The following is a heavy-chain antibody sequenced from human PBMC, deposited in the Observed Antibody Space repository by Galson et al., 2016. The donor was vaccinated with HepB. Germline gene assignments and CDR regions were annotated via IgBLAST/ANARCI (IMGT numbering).Heavy chain of an antibody. V-gene: IGHV3-23*01. Sequence: SLRLSCAGSGFFFNNYAMSWVRQALGKGLEWVSAISATGDTTYYADSVKGRFTIARDNSKNTLYWQMNSLRGEDTAVCYCAKGGTLRSGCFGPDYWGQGSLVTVSS. J-gene: IGHJ4*02. CDR1: GFFFNNYA. D-gene: IGHD3-10*01. CDR3: AKGGTLRSGCFGPDY. CDR2: ISATGDTT.